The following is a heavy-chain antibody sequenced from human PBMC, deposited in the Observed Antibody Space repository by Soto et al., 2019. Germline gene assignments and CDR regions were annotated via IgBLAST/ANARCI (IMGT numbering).Heavy chain of an antibody. J-gene: IGHJ2*01. CDR1: GYAISRGGYY. V-gene: IGHV4-31*03. CDR2: IDYSGDT. CDR3: ARDAGSLTWNSDL. D-gene: IGHD2-15*01. Sequence: QVQLQESGPGRVRPSQPLSLICNVSGYAISRGGYYWSWLRQVPGKGLEWIGSIDYSGDTFYNPSLESRGHISVDPSKDQSLLSLIMVTAADTAMFYCARDAGSLTWNSDLWGRGTQVTVSS.